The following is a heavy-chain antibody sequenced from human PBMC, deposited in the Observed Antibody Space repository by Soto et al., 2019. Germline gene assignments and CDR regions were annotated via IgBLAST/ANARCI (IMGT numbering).Heavy chain of an antibody. D-gene: IGHD6-19*01. J-gene: IGHJ4*01. V-gene: IGHV1-18*04. CDR1: GCTVTSYG. CDR3: VSEIARSGGWITFAY. Sequence: ASVKVSCKASGCTVTSYGLSSVLQAPVQGLEWMGWISAYNGNTNYVQSLQDRVSMTRDTSTSTVYMEMRSLRSDDTAVYYCVSEIARSGGWITFAYWG. CDR2: ISAYNGNT.